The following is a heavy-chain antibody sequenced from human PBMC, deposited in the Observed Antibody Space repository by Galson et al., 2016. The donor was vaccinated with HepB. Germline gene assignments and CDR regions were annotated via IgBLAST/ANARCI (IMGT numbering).Heavy chain of an antibody. CDR1: GYTFTSYW. D-gene: IGHD3-22*01. V-gene: IGHV5-51*03. CDR2: IDPGDSDT. Sequence: QSGAEVKKPGESLKISCKGSGYTFTSYWIGWVRQMPGKGLEWMGIIDPGDSDTRYSPSFQGQVTISADKSTTTAYLQWSSLKASDTAMYYCARRPYYDSAFDKWGQGTLVTVSS. J-gene: IGHJ3*02. CDR3: ARRPYYDSAFDK.